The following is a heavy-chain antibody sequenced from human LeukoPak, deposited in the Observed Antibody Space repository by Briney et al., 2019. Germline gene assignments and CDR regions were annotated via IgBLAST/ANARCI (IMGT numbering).Heavy chain of an antibody. CDR2: INHNGNVN. CDR3: ARGGGLDV. Sequence: GGSLRLSCAASGFTLSSYSMNWARQAPGKGLEWVASINHNGNVNYYVDSVKGRFTISRDNAKNSLYLQMSNLRAEDTAVYFCARGGGLDVWGQGATVTVSS. D-gene: IGHD3-16*01. CDR1: GFTLSSYS. J-gene: IGHJ6*02. V-gene: IGHV3-7*03.